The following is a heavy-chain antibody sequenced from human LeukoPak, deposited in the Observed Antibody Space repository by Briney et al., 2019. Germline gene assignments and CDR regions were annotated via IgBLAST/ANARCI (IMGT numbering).Heavy chain of an antibody. J-gene: IGHJ4*02. D-gene: IGHD6-13*01. V-gene: IGHV3-15*01. CDR2: IKSKTDGGTT. CDR3: TSWGIAAAVDYFDY. CDR1: GFTFSNAW. Sequence: GGSLRPSCAASGFTFSNAWMSWVRQAPGKGLEWVGRIKSKTDGGTTDYAAPVKGRFTISRDDSKNTLHLQMNSLRTEDTAVYYCTSWGIAAAVDYFDYWGQGTLVTVSS.